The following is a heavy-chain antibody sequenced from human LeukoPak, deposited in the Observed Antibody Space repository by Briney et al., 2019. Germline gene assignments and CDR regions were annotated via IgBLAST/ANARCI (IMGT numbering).Heavy chain of an antibody. CDR1: GFTFSSYA. CDR2: ISGSGGST. J-gene: IGHJ4*02. V-gene: IGHV3-23*01. CDR3: AKMDRQYYDFWSPPKN. Sequence: GGSLRLSCAASGFTFSSYAMSWVRQAPGKGLEWVSAISGSGGSTYYADSVKGRFTISRDSSKNTLYLQMNSLRAEDTAVYYCAKMDRQYYDFWSPPKNWGQGTLVTVSS. D-gene: IGHD3-3*01.